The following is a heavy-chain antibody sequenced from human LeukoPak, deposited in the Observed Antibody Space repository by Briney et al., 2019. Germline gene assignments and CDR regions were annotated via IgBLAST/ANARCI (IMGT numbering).Heavy chain of an antibody. D-gene: IGHD2-15*01. CDR2: ISYDGSRA. Sequence: PAGSLRLSCAGSGFTFGGYGMRWFRQTPGKGLEWAAVISYDGSRAFYADSVKGRFTIARDNSKQTTSVQMADLRAEDPAFYSRTRYCDVQCVYGGQGTLATVSS. CDR3: TRYCDVQCVY. J-gene: IGHJ4*02. V-gene: IGHV3-33*01. CDR1: GFTFGGYG.